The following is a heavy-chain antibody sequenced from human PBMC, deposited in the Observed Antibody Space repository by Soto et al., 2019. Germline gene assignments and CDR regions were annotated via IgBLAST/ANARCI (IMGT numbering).Heavy chain of an antibody. CDR1: GYTLAELS. Sequence: GASVKVSCKVSGYTLAELSMHWVRQAPGKGLEWMGGFDPEDGETIYAQKFQGRVTMTEDTSTDTAYMELSSLRSEDTAVYYCATIPGGSYYYYGMDVWGQGTTVTVSS. D-gene: IGHD1-26*01. V-gene: IGHV1-24*01. CDR3: ATIPGGSYYYYGMDV. CDR2: FDPEDGET. J-gene: IGHJ6*02.